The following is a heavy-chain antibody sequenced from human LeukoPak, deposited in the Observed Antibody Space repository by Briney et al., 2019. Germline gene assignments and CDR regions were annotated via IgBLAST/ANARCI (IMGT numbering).Heavy chain of an antibody. CDR1: GGSISSGGYF. CDR3: ARLNWEYFFDY. V-gene: IGHV4-31*03. J-gene: IGHJ4*02. CDR2: IYYSGTT. D-gene: IGHD7-27*01. Sequence: SETLSLTCTVSGGSISSGGYFWSWIRQHPGKGLECIGYIYYSGTTYYNPSLKSRVTMSVVTSKNQFSLRLTSVTAADTALYYCARLNWEYFFDYWGQGSLVTVSS.